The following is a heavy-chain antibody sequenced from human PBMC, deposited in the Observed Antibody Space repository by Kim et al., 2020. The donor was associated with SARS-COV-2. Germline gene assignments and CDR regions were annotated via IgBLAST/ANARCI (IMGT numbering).Heavy chain of an antibody. CDR3: ARGRFHLDY. V-gene: IGHV4-39*07. CDR2: SVRT. J-gene: IGHJ4*02. D-gene: IGHD3-10*01. Sequence: SVRTSFDPSHKSGVTISGHTSKNQCSLQLSSVAAADTAVYYCARGRFHLDYWGQGTLVTVSS.